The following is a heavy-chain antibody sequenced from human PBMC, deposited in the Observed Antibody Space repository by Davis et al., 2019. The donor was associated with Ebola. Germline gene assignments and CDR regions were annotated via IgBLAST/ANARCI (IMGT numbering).Heavy chain of an antibody. Sequence: SVKVSCKASGGTFSSYAISWVRQAPGHGLEWMGGIIPIFGTANYAQKFQGRVTITADKSTSTAYMELSSLRSEDTAVYYCARERQYYYYGMDVWGQGTTVTVSS. CDR2: IIPIFGTA. CDR1: GGTFSSYA. V-gene: IGHV1-69*06. J-gene: IGHJ6*02. CDR3: ARERQYYYYGMDV.